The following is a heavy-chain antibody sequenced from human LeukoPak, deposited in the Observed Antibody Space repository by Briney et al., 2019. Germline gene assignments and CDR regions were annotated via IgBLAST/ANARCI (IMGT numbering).Heavy chain of an antibody. CDR1: GFTFRDSA. Sequence: GGSLRLSCSASGFTFRDSAMTWVRQAPGKGLEWVSLVSSSGANTYYPDSVKGRFSVSRDNAKDTPYLQVNSLRAEDTAVYYCAKVGDYGDYALDYWGQGTLVTVSS. CDR2: VSSSGANT. J-gene: IGHJ4*02. D-gene: IGHD4-17*01. CDR3: AKVGDYGDYALDY. V-gene: IGHV3-23*01.